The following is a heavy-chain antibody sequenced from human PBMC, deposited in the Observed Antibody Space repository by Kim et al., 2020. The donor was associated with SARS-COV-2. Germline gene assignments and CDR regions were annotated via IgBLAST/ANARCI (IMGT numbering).Heavy chain of an antibody. CDR1: GGSISSSSYY. V-gene: IGHV4-39*01. D-gene: IGHD1-26*01. CDR2: IYYSGST. CDR3: ARTTKAYYNYY. J-gene: IGHJ4*02. Sequence: SETLSLTCTVSGGSISSSSYYWGWIRQPPGKGLEWIGSIYYSGSTYYNPSLKSRVTISVDTSKNQFSLKLSSVTAADTAVYYCARTTKAYYNYYWGQGTLVTVSS.